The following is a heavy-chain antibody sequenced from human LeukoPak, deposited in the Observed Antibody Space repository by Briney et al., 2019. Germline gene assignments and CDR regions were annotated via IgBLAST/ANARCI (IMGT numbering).Heavy chain of an antibody. CDR2: ISAYNGNT. CDR3: ARDCSGGSCYGPEGWFDP. J-gene: IGHJ5*02. CDR1: GYTFTSYG. Sequence: GASVKVSCKASGYTFTSYGISWVRQAPGQGLEWMGWISAYNGNTNYAQKLQGRVTMTTDTSTSTAYMELRSLRSDDTAVYHCARDCSGGSCYGPEGWFDPWGQGTLVTVSS. V-gene: IGHV1-18*01. D-gene: IGHD2-15*01.